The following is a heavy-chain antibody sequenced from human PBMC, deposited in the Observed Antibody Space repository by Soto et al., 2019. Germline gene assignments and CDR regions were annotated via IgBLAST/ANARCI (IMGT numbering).Heavy chain of an antibody. D-gene: IGHD3-16*01. V-gene: IGHV3-23*01. CDR2: ISGSGGRT. CDR1: GFPFSIYA. CDR3: AKGGYYSLFDI. J-gene: IGHJ3*02. Sequence: GGSLRLSCVASGFPFSIYAMRWVRQTPGKGLEWVSGISGSGGRTYYADSVKGRFTISRDNSNNTLSLQMHILRVEDTAVYFCAKGGYYSLFDIWGQGTMVTVSS.